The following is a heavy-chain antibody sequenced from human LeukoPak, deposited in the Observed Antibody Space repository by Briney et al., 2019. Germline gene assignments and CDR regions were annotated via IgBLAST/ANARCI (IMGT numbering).Heavy chain of an antibody. CDR3: ARDSWILTGYSVDY. Sequence: ASVTVSCKASGYTFTIYGISWLRQAPGQGMEWMGWISAYNGNTNYAQKLQGRVTITTDTSTSTAYMELRSLRSDDTAVYYCARDSWILTGYSVDYWGQGTLVTVSS. CDR2: ISAYNGNT. CDR1: GYTFTIYG. J-gene: IGHJ4*02. D-gene: IGHD3-9*01. V-gene: IGHV1-18*04.